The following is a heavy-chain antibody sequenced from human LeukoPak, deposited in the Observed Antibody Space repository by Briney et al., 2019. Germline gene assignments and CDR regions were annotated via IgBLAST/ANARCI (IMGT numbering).Heavy chain of an antibody. CDR1: GFTFSSYA. V-gene: IGHV3-23*01. D-gene: IGHD3-16*01. CDR3: AKGYYDYVWGSYYFDY. CDR2: ISGSGGST. Sequence: GGSLRLXCAASGFTFSSYAMSWVRQAPGKGLEWVSAISGSGGSTYYADSVKGRFTISRDNSRDTLYLQMNSLRAEDPAVYYCAKGYYDYVWGSYYFDYWGQGTLATVSS. J-gene: IGHJ4*02.